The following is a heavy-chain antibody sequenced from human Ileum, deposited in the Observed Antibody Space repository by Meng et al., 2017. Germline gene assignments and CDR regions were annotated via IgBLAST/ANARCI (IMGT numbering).Heavy chain of an antibody. CDR3: AKGSRASCIGARCYDFDY. CDR1: GFTFSNYA. Sequence: GESLKISCAASGFTFSNYAMNWVRQAPGKGLEWVSSIIGSGADTYYVGSVQGRFTISRDNSKNTLSLQMNGLRAEDTAMYYCAKGSRASCIGARCYDFDYWGQGTLVTVSS. V-gene: IGHV3-23*01. J-gene: IGHJ4*02. D-gene: IGHD2-15*01. CDR2: IIGSGADT.